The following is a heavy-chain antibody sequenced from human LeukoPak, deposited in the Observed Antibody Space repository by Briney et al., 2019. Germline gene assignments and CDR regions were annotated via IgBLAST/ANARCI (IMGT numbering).Heavy chain of an antibody. J-gene: IGHJ4*02. Sequence: GGSLRLSCAASGFTFSSYEMSWVRQAPGKGLEWVSYISSSGSTIYYADSVKGRFTISRDNSKNTLYLQMNSLRAADTAVYYCAKDPTHYRVWDDYDSTVLSYWGQGTLVTVSS. CDR3: AKDPTHYRVWDDYDSTVLSY. V-gene: IGHV3-48*03. D-gene: IGHD3-22*01. CDR2: ISSSGSTI. CDR1: GFTFSSYE.